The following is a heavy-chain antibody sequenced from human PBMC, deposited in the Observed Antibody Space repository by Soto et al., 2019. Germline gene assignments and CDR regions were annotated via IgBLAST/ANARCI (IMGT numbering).Heavy chain of an antibody. Sequence: GGSLRLSCAASGFSFSDYTMNWVRQAPGKGLEWVSSISKGSDYIFYADKVKGRFTISRDNARNSLHLQMTSLRVEDTATYYCVRGTPTPGLDIWGRGTTVTVSS. D-gene: IGHD1-1*01. V-gene: IGHV3-21*04. CDR1: GFSFSDYT. CDR3: VRGTPTPGLDI. J-gene: IGHJ6*02. CDR2: ISKGSDYI.